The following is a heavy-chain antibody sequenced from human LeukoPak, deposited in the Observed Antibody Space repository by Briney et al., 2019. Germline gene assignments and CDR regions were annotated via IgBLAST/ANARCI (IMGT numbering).Heavy chain of an antibody. CDR2: ISYDGSNK. CDR1: GFTFSSYA. J-gene: IGHJ3*01. D-gene: IGHD1-26*01. V-gene: IGHV3-30-3*01. CDR3: ARATYSGSYEGQDD. Sequence: GRSLRLSCAASGFTFSSYAMHWVRQAPGKGLEWVAVISYDGSNKYYADSVKGRFTISRDNSKNTLYLQMNSLRAEDTVVYYCARATYSGSYEGQDDWGQGTMVTVSS.